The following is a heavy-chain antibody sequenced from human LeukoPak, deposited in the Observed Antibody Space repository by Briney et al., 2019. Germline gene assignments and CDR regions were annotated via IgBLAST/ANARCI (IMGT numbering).Heavy chain of an antibody. D-gene: IGHD3-9*01. CDR1: GFTFSSYA. V-gene: IGHV3-23*01. Sequence: GGSLRLSCEVSGFTFSSYAMSWVRQAPGKGLEWVSAISGSGGTTNYADSVKGRLTISRDNSQNTLYLQISRLRAEDTAVYYCAKGYEYYDILTGYYFFDYWGQGTLVTVSS. CDR3: AKGYEYYDILTGYYFFDY. CDR2: ISGSGGTT. J-gene: IGHJ4*02.